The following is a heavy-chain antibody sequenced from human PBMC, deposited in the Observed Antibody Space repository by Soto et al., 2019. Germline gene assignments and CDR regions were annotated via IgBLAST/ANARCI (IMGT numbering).Heavy chain of an antibody. D-gene: IGHD1-1*01. CDR1: GGSISSGGHY. V-gene: IGHV4-31*03. Sequence: QVQLQESGPGLVKPSQTLSLTCTVSGGSISSGGHYWSWIRQHPGKGLEWIGYIFYSGSTHYNPSLRSRVTTSVNPSTNQFSLRLSSVTAADTAGYYCARYNDTYAFDYWGQGTLVTVSS. CDR2: IFYSGST. J-gene: IGHJ4*02. CDR3: ARYNDTYAFDY.